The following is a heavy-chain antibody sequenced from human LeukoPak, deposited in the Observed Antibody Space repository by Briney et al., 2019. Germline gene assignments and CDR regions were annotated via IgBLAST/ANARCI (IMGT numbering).Heavy chain of an antibody. CDR2: IIPILGIA. CDR1: GGTFSSYA. V-gene: IGHV1-69*04. D-gene: IGHD6-13*01. J-gene: IGHJ4*02. Sequence: SVKVSCKASGGTFSSYAISWARQAPGQGLEWMGRIIPILGIANYAQKFQGRVTITADKSTSTAYMELSSLRSEDTAVYYCARGTSGYSSSYFDYWGQGTLVTVSS. CDR3: ARGTSGYSSSYFDY.